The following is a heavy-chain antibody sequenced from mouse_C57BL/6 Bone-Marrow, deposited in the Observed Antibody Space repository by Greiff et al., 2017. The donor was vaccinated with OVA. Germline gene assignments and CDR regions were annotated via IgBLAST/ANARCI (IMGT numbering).Heavy chain of an antibody. CDR1: GYTFTDYY. J-gene: IGHJ3*01. D-gene: IGHD2-4*01. Sequence: VQLKQSGPELVKPGASVKISCKASGYTFTDYYMNWVKQSHGKSLEWIGDINPNNGGTSYNQKFKGKATLTVDKSSSTAYMELRSLTSEDSAVYYCAGPLYYDYDVGFAYWGQGTLVTVSA. CDR3: AGPLYYDYDVGFAY. V-gene: IGHV1-26*01. CDR2: INPNNGGT.